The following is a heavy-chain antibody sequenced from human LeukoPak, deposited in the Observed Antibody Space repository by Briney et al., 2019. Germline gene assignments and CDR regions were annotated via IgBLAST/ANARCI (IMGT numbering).Heavy chain of an antibody. CDR2: ISAYNGNT. V-gene: IGHV1-18*01. CDR3: ARDGLDYGDYGYDY. J-gene: IGHJ4*02. D-gene: IGHD4-17*01. Sequence: AASVKVSCKASGYTLTSYGISWVRQAPGQGLEWMGRISAYNGNTNYAQKLQGRVTMTTDTSTSTAYMELRSLRSDDTAVYYCARDGLDYGDYGYDYWGQGTLVTVSS. CDR1: GYTLTSYG.